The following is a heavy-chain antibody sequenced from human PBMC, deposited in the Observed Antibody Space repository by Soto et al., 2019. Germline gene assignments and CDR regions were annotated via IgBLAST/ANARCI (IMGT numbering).Heavy chain of an antibody. Sequence: ASETLSLTCTVSGGSISSGGYYWSWIRQHPGKGLEWIGYIYYSGSTYYNPSLKSRVTISVDTSKNQFSLKLSSVTAADTAVYYCARDGGGDGSGIPYYYYMDVWGKGTTVTVSS. CDR3: ARDGGGDGSGIPYYYYMDV. V-gene: IGHV4-31*03. J-gene: IGHJ6*03. CDR2: IYYSGST. CDR1: GGSISSGGYY. D-gene: IGHD3-10*01.